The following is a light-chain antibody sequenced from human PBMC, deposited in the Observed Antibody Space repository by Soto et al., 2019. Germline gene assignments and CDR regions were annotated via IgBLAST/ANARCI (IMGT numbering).Light chain of an antibody. J-gene: IGKJ4*01. CDR3: QQYNKWPPLT. CDR1: QSISND. CDR2: GAS. Sequence: EIVMTQSPATLSLSPGERATVSCRASQSISNDLAWYQQKPGQAPRLLIYGASTRAAGIPARFSGSGSWTEFPLAVSSLQSEDFAVYYCQQYNKWPPLTFGGGTTVDIK. V-gene: IGKV3-15*01.